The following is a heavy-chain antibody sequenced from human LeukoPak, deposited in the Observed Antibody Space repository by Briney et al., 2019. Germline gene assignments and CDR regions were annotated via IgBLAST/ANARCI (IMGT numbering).Heavy chain of an antibody. CDR3: ARAGSKGYYYAVGAVDY. J-gene: IGHJ4*02. V-gene: IGHV4-34*01. CDR1: GGSFSGYY. D-gene: IGHD3-10*01. Sequence: PSETLSLTCAVYGGSFSGYYWSWIRQPPGKGLEWIGEINHGGSTNYNPSLKSRVTISVDTSKNQFSLKLGSVTAADTAVYYCARAGSKGYYYAVGAVDYWGQGTLVTVSS. CDR2: INHGGST.